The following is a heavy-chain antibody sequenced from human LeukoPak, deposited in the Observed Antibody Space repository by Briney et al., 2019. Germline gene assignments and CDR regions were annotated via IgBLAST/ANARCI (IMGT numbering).Heavy chain of an antibody. Sequence: ASVKVSCKASGYTFTGYYMHWVRQAPGQGLEWMGLINPTGGSTGYAQKFQGRVTMTRDMSTSTDYMELSSLRSEDTAIYYCARVNSVGDNAWWFDPWGQGTLVTVSS. CDR2: INPTGGST. CDR1: GYTFTGYY. J-gene: IGHJ5*02. D-gene: IGHD1-26*01. V-gene: IGHV1-46*01. CDR3: ARVNSVGDNAWWFDP.